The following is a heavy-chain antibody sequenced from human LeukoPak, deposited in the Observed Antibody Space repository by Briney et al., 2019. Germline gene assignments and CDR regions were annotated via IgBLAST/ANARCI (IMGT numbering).Heavy chain of an antibody. Sequence: SETLSLTCTVWGGSISRSTYYWGWIRQPPGKGVEWIGSIYYSGSTYYNPEVKSRYTIRVNKSKNHFSLKLSSVTAADTAVFYCATHYHDSSGYLYYFDYWGQGTLVTVSS. D-gene: IGHD3-22*01. J-gene: IGHJ4*02. CDR1: GGSISRSTYY. V-gene: IGHV4-39*01. CDR3: ATHYHDSSGYLYYFDY. CDR2: IYYSGST.